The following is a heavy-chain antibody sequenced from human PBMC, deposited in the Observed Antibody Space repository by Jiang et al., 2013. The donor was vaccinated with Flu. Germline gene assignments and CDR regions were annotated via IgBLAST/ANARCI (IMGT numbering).Heavy chain of an antibody. CDR3: ARSHGPVVVADAFDI. Sequence: LSCAASGFTSVAMLCTGSAGSRQGLEWVAVISYDGSNKYYADSVKGRFTISRDNSKNTLYLQMNSLRAEDTAVYYCARSHGPVVVADAFDIWGQGTMVTVSS. J-gene: IGHJ3*02. CDR1: GFTSVAML. V-gene: IGHV3-30-3*01. CDR2: ISYDGSNK. D-gene: IGHD2-15*01.